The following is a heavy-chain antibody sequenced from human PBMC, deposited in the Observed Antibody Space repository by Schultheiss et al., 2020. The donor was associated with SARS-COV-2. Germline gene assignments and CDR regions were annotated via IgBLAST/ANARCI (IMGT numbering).Heavy chain of an antibody. CDR2: ISAYNGNT. D-gene: IGHD2/OR15-2a*01. CDR3: ARDLSNYYYYYYMDV. J-gene: IGHJ6*03. V-gene: IGHV1-18*01. Sequence: ASVKVSCKASGYTFTSYGISWVRQAPGQGLEWMGWISAYNGNTNYAQKLQGRVTMTTDTSTSTAYMELRSLRSDDTAVYYCARDLSNYYYYYYMDVWGKGTTVTGSS. CDR1: GYTFTSYG.